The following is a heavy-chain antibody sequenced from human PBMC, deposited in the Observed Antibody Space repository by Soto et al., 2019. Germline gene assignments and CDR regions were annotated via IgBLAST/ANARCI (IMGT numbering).Heavy chain of an antibody. Sequence: SETLSLTCSVSGGSISSYYGSWIRQPPGKGLEWIGYIYYSGSTNYNPSLKSRVTILVDTSKNQFSLKLSSVTAADTAVYYCARHEYGWGSYYGFNYWGQGTRVTVSS. J-gene: IGHJ4*02. D-gene: IGHD3-10*01. CDR1: GGSISSYY. CDR2: IYYSGST. V-gene: IGHV4-59*08. CDR3: ARHEYGWGSYYGFNY.